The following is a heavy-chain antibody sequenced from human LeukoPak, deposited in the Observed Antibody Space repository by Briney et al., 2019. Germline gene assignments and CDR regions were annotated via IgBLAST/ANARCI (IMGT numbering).Heavy chain of an antibody. J-gene: IGHJ4*02. V-gene: IGHV3-21*01. Sequence: TGGSLRLSCAASGFTFSSYSMNWVRQSRGKGLEGVSSISSSSSYIYYADSVKGRFTISRDNAKNSLYLQMNSLRAEDTAVYYCASVGYGDFGDYWGQGTLVTVSS. D-gene: IGHD2-21*02. CDR3: ASVGYGDFGDY. CDR2: ISSSSSYI. CDR1: GFTFSSYS.